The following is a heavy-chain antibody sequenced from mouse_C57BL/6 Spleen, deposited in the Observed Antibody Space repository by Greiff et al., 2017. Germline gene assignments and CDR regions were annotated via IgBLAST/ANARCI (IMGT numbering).Heavy chain of an antibody. V-gene: IGHV1-22*01. J-gene: IGHJ4*01. CDR1: GYTFTDYN. Sequence: EVKLQESGPELVKPGASVKMSCKASGYTFTDYNMHWVKQSHGKSLEWIGYINPNNGGTSYNQKFKGKATLTVNKSSSTTYMELRSLTSEDSAVYYCARLNYAMDYWGQGTSVTVSS. CDR2: INPNNGGT. CDR3: ARLNYAMDY.